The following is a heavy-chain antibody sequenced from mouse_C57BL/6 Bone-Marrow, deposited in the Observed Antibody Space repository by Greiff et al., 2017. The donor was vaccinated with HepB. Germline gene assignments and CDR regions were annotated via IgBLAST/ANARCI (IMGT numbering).Heavy chain of an antibody. D-gene: IGHD1-1*01. J-gene: IGHJ4*01. CDR3: ASDYYYGSTYYYAMDY. CDR2: ISDGGSYT. Sequence: EVQGVESGGGLVKPGGSLKLSCAASGFTFSSYAMSWVRQTPEKRLEWVATISDGGSYTYYPDNVKGRFTISRDNAKNNLYLQMSHLKSEDTAMYYCASDYYYGSTYYYAMDYWGQGTSVTVSS. CDR1: GFTFSSYA. V-gene: IGHV5-4*01.